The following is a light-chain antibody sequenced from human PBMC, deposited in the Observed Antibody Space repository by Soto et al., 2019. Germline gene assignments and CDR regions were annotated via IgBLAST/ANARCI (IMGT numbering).Light chain of an antibody. CDR1: QSVSSN. CDR3: QQYNNWPPWT. J-gene: IGKJ1*01. CDR2: GAS. V-gene: IGKV3-15*01. Sequence: EIVMTQSPATLSVCPGERATLSCRASQSVSSNLAWYQQKPGQAPRLLIYGASTRATGIPARFSGSGSGTEFTLTISSLQSEDFAVYYCQQYNNWPPWTFGQGTKVDNK.